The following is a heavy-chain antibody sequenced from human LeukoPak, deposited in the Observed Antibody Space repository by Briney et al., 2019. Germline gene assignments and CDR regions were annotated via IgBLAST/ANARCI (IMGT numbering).Heavy chain of an antibody. V-gene: IGHV4-4*09. Sequence: SETLSLTCTVSGGSISSYYCSWIRQPPRKGLEWIGCIYTSGSTNYNPSLKSRVTISLDTSKNQFSLKLSSVSAAHTPVCFCVRLRIAARPDWFDPWGQGTLVTVSS. CDR1: GGSISSYY. CDR2: IYTSGST. J-gene: IGHJ5*02. CDR3: VRLRIAARPDWFDP. D-gene: IGHD6-6*01.